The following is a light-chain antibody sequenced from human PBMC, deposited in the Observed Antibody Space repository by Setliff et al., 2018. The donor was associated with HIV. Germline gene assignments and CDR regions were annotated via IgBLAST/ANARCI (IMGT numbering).Light chain of an antibody. V-gene: IGLV2-23*01. CDR3: CSNTGSNTFV. CDR1: SNDVGRYDL. J-gene: IGLJ1*01. Sequence: QSVLTQPASVSGSPGQSITISCTGTSNDVGRYDLVSWYQQHPARAPKLIIYQATRRPSGVSNRFSGSKSGNVASLTISGLQAEDEADYYCCSNTGSNTFVCGTG. CDR2: QAT.